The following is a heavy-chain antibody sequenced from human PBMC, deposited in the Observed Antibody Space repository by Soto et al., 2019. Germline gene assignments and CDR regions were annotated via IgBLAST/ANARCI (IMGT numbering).Heavy chain of an antibody. CDR3: AGQFKLGYCSGGSCYGNNWFDP. CDR2: FDPEDGKT. D-gene: IGHD2-15*01. Sequence: GASVKVSCKVSGYTLTELSMHWVRQAPGKGLEWMGGFDPEDGKTIYAQKFQGRVTMTEDTSTDTAYMELSSLRSEDTAVYYCAGQFKLGYCSGGSCYGNNWFDPWGQGTLVTVSS. J-gene: IGHJ5*02. V-gene: IGHV1-24*01. CDR1: GYTLTELS.